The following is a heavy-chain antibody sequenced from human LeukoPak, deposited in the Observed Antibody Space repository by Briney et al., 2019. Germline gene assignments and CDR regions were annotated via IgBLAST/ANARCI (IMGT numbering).Heavy chain of an antibody. CDR1: GGSFSTYY. V-gene: IGHV4-59*12. J-gene: IGHJ4*02. D-gene: IGHD5-18*01. CDR2: IYYTGST. CDR3: ARVGSGYDPYTAMVAIDY. Sequence: SETLSLTCTVSGGSFSTYYWSWIRQSPGKGLEWIGYIYYTGSTNYNPSLKSRVTISVDTSKNQFSLKLSSVTAADTAVYYCARVGSGYDPYTAMVAIDYWGQGTLVTVSS.